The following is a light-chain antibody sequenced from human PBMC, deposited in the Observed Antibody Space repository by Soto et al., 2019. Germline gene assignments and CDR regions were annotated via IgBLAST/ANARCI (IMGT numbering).Light chain of an antibody. CDR3: QQYYSTPLT. Sequence: DIVMTQSPDSLAVSLGERATINCKSSQSVLYSSNSKNYLAWYQQKPGQPPKMLIYWSSTRESVVPDRFSGSGSGTDFTLTIRSLQAEDVAVYYCQQYYSTPLTFGGGTKVEIK. J-gene: IGKJ4*01. CDR2: WSS. V-gene: IGKV4-1*01. CDR1: QSVLYSSNSKNY.